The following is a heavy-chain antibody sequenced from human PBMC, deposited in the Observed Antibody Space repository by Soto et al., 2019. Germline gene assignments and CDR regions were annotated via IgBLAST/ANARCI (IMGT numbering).Heavy chain of an antibody. CDR2: INSDGSIT. CDR1: GFTFSTYW. CDR3: ARVATGSYSWMES. Sequence: EVQLEESGGDLVQPGGSLRLSCAASGFTFSTYWMHWVRQAPGKGLVWVARINSDGSITTYADSVKGRFTISRDNSKNTVYLQMNSLRAEDTAVYYCARVATGSYSWMESWGQGTLVTVSS. V-gene: IGHV3-74*03. D-gene: IGHD1-26*01. J-gene: IGHJ5*02.